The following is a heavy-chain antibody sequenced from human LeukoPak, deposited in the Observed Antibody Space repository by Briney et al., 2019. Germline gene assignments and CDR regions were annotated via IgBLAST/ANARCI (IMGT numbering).Heavy chain of an antibody. D-gene: IGHD3-10*01. CDR2: IRGDWHDT. V-gene: IGHV3-74*01. Sequence: GGSLRLSCTASGFRFSDFWMHWVRQAPGKGLVWVSRIRGDWHDTTYADSVKGRFTISRDNAQNTLYLQMISLRVEDTAVYYCASDRVLGSGSLDNWGQGTLVTVSS. CDR1: GFRFSDFW. CDR3: ASDRVLGSGSLDN. J-gene: IGHJ4*02.